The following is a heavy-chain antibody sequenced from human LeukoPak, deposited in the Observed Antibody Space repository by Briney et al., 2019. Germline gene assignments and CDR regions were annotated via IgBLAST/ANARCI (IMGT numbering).Heavy chain of an antibody. CDR3: AKAAVDVLRYFD. CDR1: GGSINRFS. Sequence: SETLSLTCTVSGGSINRFSWSWIRESPGKGLEWIGYVYYSGSTIYNPSLKSRVTISVDTSKNQFSLKLNSVTAADTAVYYCAKAAVDVLRYFDWGQGILVTVSS. D-gene: IGHD3-9*01. CDR2: VYYSGST. V-gene: IGHV4-59*01. J-gene: IGHJ4*02.